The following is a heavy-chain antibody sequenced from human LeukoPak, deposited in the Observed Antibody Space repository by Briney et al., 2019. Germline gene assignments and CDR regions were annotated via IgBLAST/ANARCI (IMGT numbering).Heavy chain of an antibody. CDR1: VFSFSDYW. D-gene: IGHD1/OR15-1a*01. V-gene: IGHV3-7*01. J-gene: IGHJ3*02. CDR2: IKQDGSEK. Sequence: GGSLRLSCAASVFSFSDYWMSWVRQAPGKGLEWVANIKQDGSEKNYVDSVKGRFTISRDNAKNSLSLQMISLRAEDTAVYYCARNKRADIWGQGTMVTVSS. CDR3: ARNKRADI.